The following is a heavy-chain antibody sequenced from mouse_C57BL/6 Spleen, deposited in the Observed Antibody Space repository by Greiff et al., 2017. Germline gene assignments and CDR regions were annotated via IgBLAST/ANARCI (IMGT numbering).Heavy chain of an antibody. CDR1: GYTFTSYW. D-gene: IGHD2-3*01. Sequence: QVQLKEPGTELVKPGASVKLSCKASGYTFTSYWLHWVKQRPGQGLEWIGNINPSNGGNNYNEKFKGKATLTVDKSYSTAYMQLSSLTSEYSAVYFCAHGLLRPFWCCDVWGTGTTVTVSS. CDR3: AHGLLRPFWCCDV. CDR2: INPSNGGN. J-gene: IGHJ1*03. V-gene: IGHV1-53*01.